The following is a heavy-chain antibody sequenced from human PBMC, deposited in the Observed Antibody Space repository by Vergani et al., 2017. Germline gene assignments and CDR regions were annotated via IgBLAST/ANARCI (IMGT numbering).Heavy chain of an antibody. Sequence: QVQLVQSGAEVKKPGASVKVSCKASGYTFNTYDINWVRQAPGQGLEWMGWMNPNSGNTGYAQKFQGRVTMTRDTSITTAYMELNSLRFGDTAVYYCARGQAEYCTGDIWDTNGWFESWGQGTLVTVSS. CDR2: MNPNSGNT. CDR3: ARGQAEYCTGDIWDTNGWFES. D-gene: IGHD2-8*02. CDR1: GYTFNTYD. V-gene: IGHV1-8*02. J-gene: IGHJ5*01.